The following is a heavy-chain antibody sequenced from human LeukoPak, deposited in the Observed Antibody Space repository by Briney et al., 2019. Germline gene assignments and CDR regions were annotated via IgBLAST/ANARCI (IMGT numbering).Heavy chain of an antibody. CDR2: IWYDGSNK. Sequence: GGSLRLSCASSGFTFSTYGMHWVRQAPGKGLEWLTDIWYDGSNKYYTDSVKGRFTISRDNSKNTLYLQMSSLRAEDTAVYYCARDSNSYGSGATIDYWGQGTLVTVSS. CDR1: GFTFSTYG. D-gene: IGHD3-10*01. V-gene: IGHV3-33*01. CDR3: ARDSNSYGSGATIDY. J-gene: IGHJ4*02.